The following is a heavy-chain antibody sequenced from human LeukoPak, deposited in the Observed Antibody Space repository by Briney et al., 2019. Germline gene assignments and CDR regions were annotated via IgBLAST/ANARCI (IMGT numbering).Heavy chain of an antibody. V-gene: IGHV3-23*01. CDR1: GFTFSSYA. Sequence: GGSLRLSCAASGFTFSSYAMSWVRQAPGKGLEWVSGISGSGGSTYYADSVKGRFTIPRDNSKNTLYLQMNSLRAEDTAVYYCAKARDPYIAAFGPFDYWGQGTLVTVSS. CDR3: AKARDPYIAAFGPFDY. CDR2: ISGSGGST. D-gene: IGHD6-25*01. J-gene: IGHJ4*02.